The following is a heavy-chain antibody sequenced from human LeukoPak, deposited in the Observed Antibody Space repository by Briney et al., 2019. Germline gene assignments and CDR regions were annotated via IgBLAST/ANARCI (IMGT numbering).Heavy chain of an antibody. CDR1: GGSISGYF. CDR2: VNTSGTT. CDR3: ARGTEKTRISGYYSFDH. D-gene: IGHD5-12*01. V-gene: IGHV4-4*07. Sequence: PSETLSLTCTVSGGSISGYFWTWIRQPAGKELEWIGRVNTSGTTYYNPSLESRVTISLDTFNNQFSLRVTSVTAADTAIYYCARGTEKTRISGYYSFDHWGRGLLVTVSS. J-gene: IGHJ4*02.